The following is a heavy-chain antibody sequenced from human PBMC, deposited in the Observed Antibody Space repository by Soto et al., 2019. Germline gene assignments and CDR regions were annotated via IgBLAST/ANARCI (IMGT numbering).Heavy chain of an antibody. CDR1: GHTFTSYY. CDR3: ARGLIYDSSGYYFDY. CDR2: INPSGGST. V-gene: IGHV1-46*01. J-gene: IGHJ4*02. Sequence: ASVKVSCKASGHTFTSYYMHWVRQAPGQGLEWMGIINPSGGSTRYAQKFQGRVTMTRDTSTSTVYMDLSSLRSEDTAVYYCARGLIYDSSGYYFDYWGQGTLVTVSS. D-gene: IGHD3-22*01.